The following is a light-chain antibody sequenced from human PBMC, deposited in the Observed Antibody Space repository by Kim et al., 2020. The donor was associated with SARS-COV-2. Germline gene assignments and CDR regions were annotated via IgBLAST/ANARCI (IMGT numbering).Light chain of an antibody. CDR3: GTWDSSLSAHYV. J-gene: IGLJ1*01. Sequence: QKVTISCSGSSSNIVNNYVSWYQQLPGTAPKLLIYDNNKRPSGIPDRFSGSKSGTSATLGITGLQTGDEADYYCGTWDSSLSAHYVFGTGTKVTVL. CDR2: DNN. CDR1: SSNIVNNY. V-gene: IGLV1-51*01.